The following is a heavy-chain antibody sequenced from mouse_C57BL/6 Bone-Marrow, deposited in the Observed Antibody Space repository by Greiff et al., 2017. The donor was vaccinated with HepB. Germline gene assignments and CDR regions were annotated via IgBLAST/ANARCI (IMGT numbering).Heavy chain of an antibody. CDR2: IDPENGDA. D-gene: IGHD1-1*01. CDR1: GFNIKDDY. Sequence: VQLQQSGAELVRPGASVKLSCTASGFNIKDDYMHGVKQRPEPGLEGIGWIDPENGDAEYDSKFQGKATTTADTSSNTAYLQLSSLTSEDTAVYYCTTDYGSSYWYFDVWGTGTTVTVSS. CDR3: TTDYGSSYWYFDV. V-gene: IGHV14-4*01. J-gene: IGHJ1*03.